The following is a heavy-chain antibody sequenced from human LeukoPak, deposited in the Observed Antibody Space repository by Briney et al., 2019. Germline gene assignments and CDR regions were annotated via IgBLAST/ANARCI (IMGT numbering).Heavy chain of an antibody. V-gene: IGHV3-30*04. D-gene: IGHD6-19*01. CDR1: GFTSSSFA. CDR3: AREAGSSGFSGWFDP. CDR2: ISYDGRNI. Sequence: PGGSLRLSCAASGFTSSSFAMHWVRQAPGKGLEWVAVISYDGRNIHYPDSVKGRFTMSRDNSKSTLYLQMNGLRDEDSAVYYCAREAGSSGFSGWFDPWGQGTLVTVSS. J-gene: IGHJ5*02.